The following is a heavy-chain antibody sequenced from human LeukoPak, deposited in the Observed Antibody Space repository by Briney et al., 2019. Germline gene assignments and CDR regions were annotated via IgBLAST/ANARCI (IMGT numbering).Heavy chain of an antibody. CDR3: ARERDYGDPRD. Sequence: SVKVSCKASGGTFRSYAISWVRQAPGQGLEWMGRIIPIFGTANYAQKFQGRVTITTDESTSTAYMELSSLRSEDTAVDYCARERDYGDPRDWGQGTLVTVSS. D-gene: IGHD4-17*01. V-gene: IGHV1-69*05. CDR1: GGTFRSYA. J-gene: IGHJ4*02. CDR2: IIPIFGTA.